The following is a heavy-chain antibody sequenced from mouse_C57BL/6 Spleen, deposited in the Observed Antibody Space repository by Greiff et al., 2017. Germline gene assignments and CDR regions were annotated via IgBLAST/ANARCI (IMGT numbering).Heavy chain of an antibody. CDR3: ARDDGYPFAY. CDR2: IYPGSGST. J-gene: IGHJ3*01. CDR1: GYTFTSYW. D-gene: IGHD2-3*01. V-gene: IGHV1-55*01. Sequence: QVQLQQPGAELVKPGASVKMSCKASGYTFTSYWITWVKPRPGQGLEWIGVIYPGSGSTNYNEKFKSKATLTVDTASSTAYMQLRSLTSEDSAVYYCARDDGYPFAYWGQGTLVTVSA.